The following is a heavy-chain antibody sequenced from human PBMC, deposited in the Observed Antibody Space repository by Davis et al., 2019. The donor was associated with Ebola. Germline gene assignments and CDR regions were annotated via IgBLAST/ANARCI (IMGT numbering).Heavy chain of an antibody. J-gene: IGHJ4*02. CDR3: ARDRGSSGYYLGPPDY. D-gene: IGHD3-22*01. CDR2: ISGSGGST. Sequence: PGGSLRLSCAASGFTFSSYAMSWVRQAPGKGLEWVSAISGSGGSTYYADSVKGRFTISRDNSKNTLYLQMNSLRAEDTAVYYCARDRGSSGYYLGPPDYWGQGNLVIVSS. CDR1: GFTFSSYA. V-gene: IGHV3-23*01.